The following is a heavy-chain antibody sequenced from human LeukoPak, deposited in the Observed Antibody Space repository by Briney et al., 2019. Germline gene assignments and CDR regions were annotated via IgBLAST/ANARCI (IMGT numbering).Heavy chain of an antibody. CDR1: GFTFSSYS. CDR3: ARVPPCYYDSSGYQQYYFDY. J-gene: IGHJ4*02. V-gene: IGHV3-21*01. D-gene: IGHD3-22*01. Sequence: GGSLRLSCAASGFTFSSYSMNWVRQAPGKGLEWVSSISSSSSYIYYADSVKGRFTISRDNAKNSLYLQMNSLRAEDTAVYYCARVPPCYYDSSGYQQYYFDYWGQGTLVTVSS. CDR2: ISSSSSYI.